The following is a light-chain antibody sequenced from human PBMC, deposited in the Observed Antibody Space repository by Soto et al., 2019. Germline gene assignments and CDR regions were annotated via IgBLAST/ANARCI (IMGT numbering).Light chain of an antibody. J-gene: IGKJ1*01. CDR1: QNISSE. Sequence: EIAMTQSPATLSVSLGYRATLSCRTSQNISSELAWYQQKPGQAPSLLIYDASTWDTRLPARFRGSGSGTEFTLTIRGLQPEDFADYYCQQFNRWPRTFGQGTKLEIK. CDR2: DAS. V-gene: IGKV3-15*01. CDR3: QQFNRWPRT.